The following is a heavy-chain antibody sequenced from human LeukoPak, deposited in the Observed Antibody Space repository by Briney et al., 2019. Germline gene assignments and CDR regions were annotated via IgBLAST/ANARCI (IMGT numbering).Heavy chain of an antibody. V-gene: IGHV1-69*05. J-gene: IGHJ4*02. CDR1: GGTFSSYA. CDR2: IIPIFGTA. Sequence: SVKVSCKASGGTFSSYAISWVRQASGQGLEWMGRIIPIFGTANYAQKFQGRVTITTDESTSTAYMELSSRRSEDTAVYYCARGDGYNQIDYWGQGTLVTVSS. CDR3: ARGDGYNQIDY. D-gene: IGHD5-24*01.